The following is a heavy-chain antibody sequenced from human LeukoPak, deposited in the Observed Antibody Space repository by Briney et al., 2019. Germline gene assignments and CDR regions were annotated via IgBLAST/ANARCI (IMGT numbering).Heavy chain of an antibody. CDR3: ARAPVPGYSYGSGDY. Sequence: PGGSLRLSCAASGFTFSSYAMHWVRQAPGKGLEWVSSISYDGSNKYYADSVRGRFTISRDNSKNTLYLQMNSLRAEDTAVYYCARAPVPGYSYGSGDYWGQGTMVTVSS. CDR2: ISYDGSNK. V-gene: IGHV3-30*04. D-gene: IGHD5-18*01. CDR1: GFTFSSYA. J-gene: IGHJ4*02.